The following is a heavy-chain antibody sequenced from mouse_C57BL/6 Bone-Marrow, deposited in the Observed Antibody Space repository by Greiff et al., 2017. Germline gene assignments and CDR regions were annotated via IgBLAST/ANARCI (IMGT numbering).Heavy chain of an antibody. D-gene: IGHD1-1*01. Sequence: DVHLVESGEGLVKPGGSLKLSCAASGFTFSSYAMSWVRQTPEKRLEWVSYISSGGDYIYYADTVKGRFTISRDNARNTLYLQMSSLKSEDTAMYYCTRVRIYYYGSSYAYYAMDYWGQGTSVTVSA. CDR3: TRVRIYYYGSSYAYYAMDY. CDR2: ISSGGDYI. V-gene: IGHV5-9-1*02. CDR1: GFTFSSYA. J-gene: IGHJ4*01.